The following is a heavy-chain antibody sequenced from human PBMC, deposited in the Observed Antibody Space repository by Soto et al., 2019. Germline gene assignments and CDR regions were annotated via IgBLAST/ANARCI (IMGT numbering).Heavy chain of an antibody. J-gene: IGHJ4*02. CDR1: GFTFDDYA. D-gene: IGHD3-16*01. CDR3: AKATIPTALGTEFDC. V-gene: IGHV3-9*01. Sequence: EVQLVESGGGLVQPGRSLRLSCAASGFTFDDYAMHWVRQAPGKGLEWVSGISWNSGSIGYADSVKGRFTISRDNAKNSLYLQMNSLRAEDTALYYCAKATIPTALGTEFDCWGQGTLVTVSS. CDR2: ISWNSGSI.